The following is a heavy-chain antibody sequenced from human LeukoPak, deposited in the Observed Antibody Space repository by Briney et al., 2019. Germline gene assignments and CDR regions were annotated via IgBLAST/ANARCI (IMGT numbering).Heavy chain of an antibody. J-gene: IGHJ4*02. V-gene: IGHV3-23*01. CDR2: TVGSGPDT. Sequence: GGSLRLSCAASGFTFTNYAMSWVRQTPGKGLEWVSATVGSGPDTYHADSVKGRFTVSRDNSRNTLYLQMNSLRAEDTAVYYCARVNKAVTSYYFDYWGQGTLVTVSS. D-gene: IGHD4-17*01. CDR1: GFTFTNYA. CDR3: ARVNKAVTSYYFDY.